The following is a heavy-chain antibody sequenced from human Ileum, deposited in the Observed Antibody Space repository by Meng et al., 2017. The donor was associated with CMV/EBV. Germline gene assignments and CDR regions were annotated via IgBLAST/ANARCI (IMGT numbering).Heavy chain of an antibody. J-gene: IGHJ4*02. CDR2: IYDSGKT. V-gene: IGHV4-59*11. CDR3: AREHRNDSSWPLEY. D-gene: IGHD3-22*01. CDR1: GDSIRSHS. Sequence: VSGDSIRSHSWSWIRQPPGKGLEWIGYIYDSGKTDYNPSLKSRVVLLMDTSKNQLSLSLKSVTAADTARYYCAREHRNDSSWPLEYWGQGTLVTVSS.